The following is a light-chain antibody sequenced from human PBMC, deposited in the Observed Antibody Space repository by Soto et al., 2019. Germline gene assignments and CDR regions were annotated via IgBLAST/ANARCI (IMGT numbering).Light chain of an antibody. CDR3: QQRGNWHPPIS. CDR2: DAS. J-gene: IGKJ5*01. CDR1: QSVSSY. Sequence: ETVLTQSPATLSLSPGERATLSCRASQSVSSYLGWYQQKPGQAPRLLIYDASNRATGIPARFSGSGSGTDFTLTISSLEPADFAVYYCQQRGNWHPPISFGQGTRLEIK. V-gene: IGKV3-11*01.